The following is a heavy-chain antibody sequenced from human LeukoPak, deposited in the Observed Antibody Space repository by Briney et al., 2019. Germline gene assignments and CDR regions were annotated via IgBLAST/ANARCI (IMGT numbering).Heavy chain of an antibody. CDR1: CGSISSSSYY. D-gene: IGHD5-24*01. J-gene: IGHJ4*02. CDR3: ARDPLDGYIDY. Sequence: KTSETLSLTCTVACGSISSSSYYWGWIRQPRGKGLEWIGSIYYSGTTYYNPSLKSRVTISVDTSKNQFSLKLSSVTAADTAVYYCARDPLDGYIDYWGQGTLVTVSS. CDR2: IYYSGTT. V-gene: IGHV4-39*07.